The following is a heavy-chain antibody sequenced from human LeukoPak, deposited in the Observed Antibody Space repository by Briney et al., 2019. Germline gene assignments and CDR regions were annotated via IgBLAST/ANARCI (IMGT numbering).Heavy chain of an antibody. CDR2: INPNSGGT. J-gene: IGHJ3*02. CDR1: GYTFTGYY. CDR3: AREFPWFGDYDAFDI. Sequence: ASVKVSCKASGYTFTGYYMHWVRQAPGQGLEWMGWINPNSGGTNYAQKFQGRVTMTRDTSISTAYMELSRLRSDDTAVYYCAREFPWFGDYDAFDIWGQGTMVTVSS. D-gene: IGHD3-10*01. V-gene: IGHV1-2*02.